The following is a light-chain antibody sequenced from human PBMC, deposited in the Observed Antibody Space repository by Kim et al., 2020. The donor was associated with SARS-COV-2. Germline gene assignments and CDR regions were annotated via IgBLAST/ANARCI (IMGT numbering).Light chain of an antibody. Sequence: PGETVTLTCASTARAVTSTYYPNWFQQKPGQAPRAPMYSTNNNYPWTPARFSGSLLGGKAALTLSGVQPEDEAEYYCLLYYGGGLVFGGGTKLTVL. V-gene: IGLV7-43*01. J-gene: IGLJ2*01. CDR2: STN. CDR1: ARAVTSTYY. CDR3: LLYYGGGLV.